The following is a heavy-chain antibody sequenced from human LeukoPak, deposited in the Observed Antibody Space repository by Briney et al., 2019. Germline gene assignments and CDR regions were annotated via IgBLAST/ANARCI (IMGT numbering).Heavy chain of an antibody. CDR3: AIVVDERELPHFDY. D-gene: IGHD1-26*01. CDR1: GYTFPTSG. CDR2: ISVYNHNT. V-gene: IGHV1-18*01. Sequence: ASVKVSCKASGYTFPTSGISWVRRAPGQGLEWMGWISVYNHNTNYAQKFQGRVTVTTDTSTRTAYMELRSLRSDDTAVYYCAIVVDERELPHFDYWGQGTLVTVSS. J-gene: IGHJ4*02.